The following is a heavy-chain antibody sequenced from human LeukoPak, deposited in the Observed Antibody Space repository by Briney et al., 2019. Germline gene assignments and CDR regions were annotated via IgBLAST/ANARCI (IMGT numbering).Heavy chain of an antibody. Sequence: GGSLRLSCTASGFVFSRDNMDWVRQAPGKGLEWLSYINIGGTNTHYADSVKGRFTISRDNAKKSLYLEMNNLRAEDTAVYYCATDGAGFDTWGQGVLVTVSS. CDR2: INIGGTNT. CDR1: GFVFSRDN. J-gene: IGHJ5*02. V-gene: IGHV3-48*04. CDR3: ATDGAGFDT.